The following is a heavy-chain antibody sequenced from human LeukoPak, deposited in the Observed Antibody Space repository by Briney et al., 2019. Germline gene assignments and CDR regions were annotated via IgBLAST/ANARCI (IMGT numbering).Heavy chain of an antibody. V-gene: IGHV3-21*01. J-gene: IGHJ4*02. D-gene: IGHD3-22*01. Sequence: PGGSLRLSCAASGFTFSSYSMNWVRQAPGKGLEWVSSISSSSSYIYYADSVKGRFTISRDNAKNSLYLQMNSLRAEDTAVYYCARGSFSSRFDYYDSTRKEIDYWGQGTLVTVSS. CDR2: ISSSSSYI. CDR3: ARGSFSSRFDYYDSTRKEIDY. CDR1: GFTFSSYS.